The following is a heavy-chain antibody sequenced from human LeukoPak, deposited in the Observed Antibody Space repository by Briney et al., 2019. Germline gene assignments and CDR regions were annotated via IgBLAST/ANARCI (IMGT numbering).Heavy chain of an antibody. CDR2: IHQSGNT. CDR3: ARRGTYDFWSGYKEGFDY. Sequence: SETLSLTCSVSGSSISSGYYWGWIRQPPGKGLEWIGSIHQSGNTYFNPSLRSRVTVSVDTSKNQFSLKLSSVTAADTAVYYCARRGTYDFWSGYKEGFDYWGQGTLVTVSS. CDR1: GSSISSGYY. J-gene: IGHJ4*02. D-gene: IGHD3-3*01. V-gene: IGHV4-38-2*01.